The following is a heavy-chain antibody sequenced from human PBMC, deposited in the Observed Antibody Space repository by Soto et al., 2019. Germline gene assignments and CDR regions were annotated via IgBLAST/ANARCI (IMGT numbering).Heavy chain of an antibody. V-gene: IGHV4-31*03. CDR3: ARGYGDYPHAFDI. Sequence: QVQLQESGPGLVKPSQTLSLTCTVSGGSISSGGYYWSWIRQHPGKGLEWIGYIYYSGSTYYNPSIKSRVTISVDTSKNQFPLKLSSVTAADTAVYYCARGYGDYPHAFDIWGQGTMVTVSS. J-gene: IGHJ3*02. CDR2: IYYSGST. D-gene: IGHD4-17*01. CDR1: GGSISSGGYY.